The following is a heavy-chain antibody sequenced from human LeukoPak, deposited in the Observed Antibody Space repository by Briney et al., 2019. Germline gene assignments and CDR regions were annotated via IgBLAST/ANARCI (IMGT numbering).Heavy chain of an antibody. CDR1: GFTFSSYE. Sequence: PGGSLTLSCAASGFTFSSYELNWVRQAPGKGLEWVSYISSSGSTIYYADSVKGRFTISRDNAKNSLYLQMNSLRAEDTAVYYCARSSGWYGGGGWFDPWGQGTLVTVSS. J-gene: IGHJ5*02. D-gene: IGHD6-19*01. V-gene: IGHV3-48*03. CDR3: ARSSGWYGGGGWFDP. CDR2: ISSSGSTI.